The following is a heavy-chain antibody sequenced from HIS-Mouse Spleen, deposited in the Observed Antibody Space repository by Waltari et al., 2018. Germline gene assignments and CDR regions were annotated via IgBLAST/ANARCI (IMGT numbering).Heavy chain of an antibody. D-gene: IGHD6-19*01. CDR3: AKEDGSGWGRLGY. J-gene: IGHJ4*02. CDR2: ISYDGSNK. V-gene: IGHV3-30*18. CDR1: GFTFGSYG. Sequence: QVQLVESGGGVVQPGRSLRLSCAASGFTFGSYGMHWVRQAPGKGLEWVAVISYDGSNKYYADSVKGRFTISRDNSKNTLYLQMNSLRAEDTAVYYCAKEDGSGWGRLGYWGQGTLVTVSS.